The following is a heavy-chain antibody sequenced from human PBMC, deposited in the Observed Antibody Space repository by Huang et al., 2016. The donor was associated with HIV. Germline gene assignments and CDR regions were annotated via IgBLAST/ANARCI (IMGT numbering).Heavy chain of an antibody. CDR3: ATVDYYDTSGPQRGYFDN. D-gene: IGHD3-22*01. CDR1: GGSFRNFA. Sequence: QVQLVQSGAEVKKPGSSVKVSCKASGGSFRNFAIGWVRQAPGQGLEGMGGIIPTLGKANYAQKFQGIVTIIADESTSTAYMELSSLRAEDTAVYYCATVDYYDTSGPQRGYFDNWGQGTLVTVSS. J-gene: IGHJ4*02. V-gene: IGHV1-69*01. CDR2: IIPTLGKA.